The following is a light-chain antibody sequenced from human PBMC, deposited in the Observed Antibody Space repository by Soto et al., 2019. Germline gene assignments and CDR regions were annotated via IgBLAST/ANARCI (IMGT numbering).Light chain of an antibody. Sequence: QCALAQPASVSGSPGQSITIYCICTGSDIGGYNYVSWYQQHPGKAPTLLIYDVWARPLGVSHRFSGSKSGNTASLTISGLQGDDEADYYCSSYTADMTYVFGTGTKVTV. V-gene: IGLV2-14*03. CDR2: DVW. CDR1: GSDIGGYNY. J-gene: IGLJ1*01. CDR3: SSYTADMTYV.